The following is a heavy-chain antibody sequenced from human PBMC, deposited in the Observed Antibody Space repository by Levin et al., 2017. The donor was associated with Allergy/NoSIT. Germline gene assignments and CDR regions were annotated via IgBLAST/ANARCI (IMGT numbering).Heavy chain of an antibody. CDR1: GFTFSSYA. J-gene: IGHJ1*01. D-gene: IGHD3-22*01. Sequence: GESLKISCAASGFTFSSYAMSWVRQAPGKGLEWVSAISGSGGSTYYADSVKGRFTISRDNSKNTLYLQMNSLRAEDTAVYYCAKEYYYDSSGYPNGYFQHWGQGTLVTVSS. CDR3: AKEYYYDSSGYPNGYFQH. V-gene: IGHV3-23*01. CDR2: ISGSGGST.